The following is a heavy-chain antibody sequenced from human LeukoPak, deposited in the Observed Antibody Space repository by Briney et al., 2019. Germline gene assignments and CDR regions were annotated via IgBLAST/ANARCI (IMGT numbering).Heavy chain of an antibody. V-gene: IGHV4-34*01. J-gene: IGHJ4*02. CDR1: GGSSSGYY. Sequence: SETLSLTCAIYGGSSSGYYSSWIRQPPGKGLEWIGEINQSGSTNQNPSLKSRVTISIDTSKNQFSLKLSSVTAADTAVYYCARGYGSGSYFVYWGQGTLVTVSS. CDR2: INQSGST. CDR3: ARGYGSGSYFVY. D-gene: IGHD3-10*01.